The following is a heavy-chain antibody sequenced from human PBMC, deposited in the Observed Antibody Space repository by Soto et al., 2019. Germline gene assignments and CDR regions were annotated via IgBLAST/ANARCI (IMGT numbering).Heavy chain of an antibody. J-gene: IGHJ6*02. D-gene: IGHD1-1*01. V-gene: IGHV5-51*01. CDR1: GYRFTNYW. CDR3: ARPSLEISKGPLYYYGMDV. CDR2: IYPGDSDT. Sequence: WEALKISCKGSGYRFTNYWLDWVRQMPGKGLEWMGIIYPGDSDTRYSPSFQGQVTIAADKSISTAYLQWSSLNASDTAMYSCARPSLEISKGPLYYYGMDVWGQGTTVTVSS.